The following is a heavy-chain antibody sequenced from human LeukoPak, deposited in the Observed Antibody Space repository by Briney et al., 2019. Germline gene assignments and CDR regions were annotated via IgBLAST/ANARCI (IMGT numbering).Heavy chain of an antibody. CDR2: IIPIFGTA. CDR3: ASYYCSSTSCYAVY. Sequence: SVKVSCKASGGTFSSYAISWVRQAPGQGLEWMGGIIPIFGTANYAQKFQGRVTITTDESTSTAYMELSSLRSEDTAVYYCASYYCSSTSCYAVYWGQGTLVTVSS. CDR1: GGTFSSYA. D-gene: IGHD2-2*01. J-gene: IGHJ4*02. V-gene: IGHV1-69*05.